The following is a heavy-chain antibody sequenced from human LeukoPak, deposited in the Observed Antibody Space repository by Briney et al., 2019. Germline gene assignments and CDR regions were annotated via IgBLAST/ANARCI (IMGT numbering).Heavy chain of an antibody. CDR1: GFTFDDYA. CDR3: AKEKGSGWYRYFDL. CDR2: ISWNSGSI. D-gene: IGHD6-19*01. V-gene: IGHV3-9*03. Sequence: PGGSLRLSCAASGFTFDDYAMHWVRQAPGKGLEWISGISWNSGSIGYADSVKGRFTISRDNAKNSLYLQMNSLRAEDMALYYCAKEKGSGWYRYFDLWGRGTLVTVSS. J-gene: IGHJ2*01.